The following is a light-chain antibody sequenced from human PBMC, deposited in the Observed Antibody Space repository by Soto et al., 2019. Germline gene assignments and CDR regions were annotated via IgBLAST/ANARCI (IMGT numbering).Light chain of an antibody. Sequence: EIVLTQSPATLSLSPGDRVTLSCRASQSVSSNLAWYQQKPGQAPSLLIYGAFTRATGIPARFSGTGSGTEFTLTISSLQSEDFALYYCQQYNDWPLTFGQGSKV. CDR3: QQYNDWPLT. CDR1: QSVSSN. CDR2: GAF. V-gene: IGKV3-15*01. J-gene: IGKJ1*01.